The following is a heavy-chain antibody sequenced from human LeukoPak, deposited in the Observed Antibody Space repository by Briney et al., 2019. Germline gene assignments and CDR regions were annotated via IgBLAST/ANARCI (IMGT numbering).Heavy chain of an antibody. CDR2: IRGGGGVQ. V-gene: IGHV3-23*01. CDR3: AKSSHSFGNNALDI. D-gene: IGHD5-18*01. J-gene: IGHJ3*02. CDR1: GFTFHDYA. Sequence: GGSLRLSCAASGFTFHDYAMHWVRQAPGKGLEYVSVIRGGGGVQYYAASVKGRFTISRDNSKNTLYLQMNSLRAEDTAVYYCAKSSHSFGNNALDIWGQGTMVTVSS.